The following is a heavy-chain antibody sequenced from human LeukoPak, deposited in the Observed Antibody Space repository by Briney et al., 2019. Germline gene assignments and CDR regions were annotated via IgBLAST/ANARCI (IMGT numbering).Heavy chain of an antibody. CDR3: ARVWGPEYSSSYYMDV. CDR1: GGSFSGYY. D-gene: IGHD6-6*01. CDR2: INHSGST. J-gene: IGHJ6*03. V-gene: IGHV4-34*01. Sequence: PSETLSLTCAVYGGSFSGYYWSWIRQPPGKGLEWIGEINHSGSTNYNPSLKSRVTISVDTSKNQFSLKLSSVTAADTAVYYCARVWGPEYSSSYYMDVWGKGTTVTVSS.